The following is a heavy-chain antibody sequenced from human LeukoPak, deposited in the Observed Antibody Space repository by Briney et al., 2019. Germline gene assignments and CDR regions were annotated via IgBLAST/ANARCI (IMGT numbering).Heavy chain of an antibody. V-gene: IGHV3-21*01. Sequence: PGGSLRLSCAASGFTFSSYSTNWVRQAPGKGLEWVSSISSSSKYIYYADSVKGRFTISRDNAKNSLYLQMNSLRAEDTAVYYCAREPFWSGYFSNLHFDYWGRGALVTVFS. J-gene: IGHJ4*02. CDR2: ISSSSKYI. CDR3: AREPFWSGYFSNLHFDY. CDR1: GFTFSSYS. D-gene: IGHD3-3*01.